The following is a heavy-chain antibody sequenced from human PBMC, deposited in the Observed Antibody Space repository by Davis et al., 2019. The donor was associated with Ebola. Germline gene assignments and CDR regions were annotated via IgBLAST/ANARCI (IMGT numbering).Heavy chain of an antibody. CDR2: IIPIFGTA. CDR3: AREQGTVTTSWFDP. J-gene: IGHJ5*02. D-gene: IGHD4-17*01. Sequence: SVKVSCKASGGTFSSYAISWVRQAPGQGLEWMGGIIPIFGTANYAQKLQGRVTMATDTSTSTAYMELRSLRSDDTAVYYCAREQGTVTTSWFDPWGQGTLVTVSS. CDR1: GGTFSSYA. V-gene: IGHV1-69*05.